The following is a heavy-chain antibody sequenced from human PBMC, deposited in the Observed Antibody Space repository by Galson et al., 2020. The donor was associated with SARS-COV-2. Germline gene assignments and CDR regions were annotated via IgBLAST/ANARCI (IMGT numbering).Heavy chain of an antibody. CDR1: GFSLSTSGMC. CDR3: ARILAGATAMTC. V-gene: IGHV2-70*11. J-gene: IGHJ4*02. CDR2: IDWDDDK. D-gene: IGHD1-26*01. Sequence: VSGPTLVKPTQTLTLNCTFSGFSLSTSGMCVSWIRQPPGKALEWLARIDWDDDKYFSTSLKTRLTISKDTSKNQVVLTMTNMDPVDTATYYCARILAGATAMTCWGQGTLVTVSS.